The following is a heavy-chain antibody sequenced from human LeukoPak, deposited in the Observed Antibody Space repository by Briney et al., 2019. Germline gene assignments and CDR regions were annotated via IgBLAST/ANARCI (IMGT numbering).Heavy chain of an antibody. CDR2: IIPIFGTA. Sequence: ASVKVSCKASGGTFSSYAISWVRQAPGQGLEWMGGIIPIFGTANYAQKFQGRVTITADESTSTAYMELSSLRSEDTAVYYCARLSGYSSGHYYSDYWGQGTLVTVSS. V-gene: IGHV1-69*13. CDR3: ARLSGYSSGHYYSDY. J-gene: IGHJ4*02. D-gene: IGHD3-22*01. CDR1: GGTFSSYA.